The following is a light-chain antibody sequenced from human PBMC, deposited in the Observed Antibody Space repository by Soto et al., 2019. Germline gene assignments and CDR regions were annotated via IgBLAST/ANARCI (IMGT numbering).Light chain of an antibody. J-gene: IGKJ5*01. V-gene: IGKV1-5*01. CDR2: DAS. CDR1: QSINKW. CDR3: QQRGDWPPIT. Sequence: DIQMTQSPSNLSAFVVDSVTITCRASQSINKWLAWYQQKPGKAPKILIYDASSLESGVPARFSGSGSGTDFTLTISSLETEDFAVYYCQQRGDWPPITFGQGTRLEIK.